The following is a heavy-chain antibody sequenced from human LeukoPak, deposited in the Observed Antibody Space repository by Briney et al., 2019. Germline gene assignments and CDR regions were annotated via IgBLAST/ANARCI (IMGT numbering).Heavy chain of an antibody. D-gene: IGHD3-22*01. CDR3: ASSYYDSSGYYYPRYFDY. CDR1: GYTFTSYG. J-gene: IGHJ4*02. CDR2: ISAYNGNT. Sequence: GASVEVSCKASGYTFTSYGISWVRQAPGQGLEWMGWISAYNGNTNYAQKLQGRVTMTTDTSTSTAYMELRSLRSDDTAVYYCASSYYDSSGYYYPRYFDYWGQGTLVTVSS. V-gene: IGHV1-18*01.